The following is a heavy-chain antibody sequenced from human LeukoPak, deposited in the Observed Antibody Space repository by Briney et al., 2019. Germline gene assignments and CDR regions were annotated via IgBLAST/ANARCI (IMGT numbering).Heavy chain of an antibody. CDR2: MNPNSGNT. CDR3: TRLLGTWNTFDF. Sequence: ASVEVSCKASGYTFTSYDINWVRQATGQGLEWMGWMNPNSGNTGYAQKFQGRVTMTRNTSISTAYMELSSLRSDDTAVYYCTRLLGTWNTFDFWGQGTLVTVSS. D-gene: IGHD1/OR15-1a*01. V-gene: IGHV1-8*01. J-gene: IGHJ4*02. CDR1: GYTFTSYD.